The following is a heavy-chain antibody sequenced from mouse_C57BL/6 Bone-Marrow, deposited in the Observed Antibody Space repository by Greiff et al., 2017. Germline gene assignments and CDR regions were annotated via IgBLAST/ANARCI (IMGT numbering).Heavy chain of an antibody. CDR3: TRVLLGFDY. J-gene: IGHJ2*01. CDR2: ISSGGGYI. V-gene: IGHV5-9-1*02. D-gene: IGHD4-1*01. CDR1: GFTFSSYS. Sequence: EVQLLESGDGLVKPGGSLKLSCAASGFTFSSYSMSWVRQTPEKRLEWVAYISSGGGYIYYADTVKGRFTISRDNARNTRYLQMSSLKSEDTAMYYCTRVLLGFDYWGQGTTLTVSS.